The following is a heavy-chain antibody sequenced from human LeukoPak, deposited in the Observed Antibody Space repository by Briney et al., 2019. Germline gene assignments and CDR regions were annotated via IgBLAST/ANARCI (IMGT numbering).Heavy chain of an antibody. Sequence: GGSLRLSCAASGFTFSSYWMSWVRQAPGKGLEWVANIKQDGSEKYYVDSVKGRFTISRDNSKNTLYLQMNSLRAEDTAVYYCARDRTAGESLDIDAFDIWGQGTMVTVSS. CDR2: IKQDGSEK. V-gene: IGHV3-7*03. J-gene: IGHJ3*02. D-gene: IGHD7-27*01. CDR1: GFTFSSYW. CDR3: ARDRTAGESLDIDAFDI.